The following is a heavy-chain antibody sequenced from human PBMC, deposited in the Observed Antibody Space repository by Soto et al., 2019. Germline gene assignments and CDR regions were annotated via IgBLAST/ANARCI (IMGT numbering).Heavy chain of an antibody. Sequence: QVQLVQSGAEVKKPGASVKVSCKASGFTFSMYGINWVREAPGQGLEWMGWISPYTGNTNHAPNLQGRVTMTTDTSTSTAYMELRSLRSDDTAVYYCARGGRYCSSASCEIFYYGMDVWGQGTTVTVSS. CDR1: GFTFSMYG. V-gene: IGHV1-18*01. CDR3: ARGGRYCSSASCEIFYYGMDV. CDR2: ISPYTGNT. J-gene: IGHJ6*02. D-gene: IGHD2-2*01.